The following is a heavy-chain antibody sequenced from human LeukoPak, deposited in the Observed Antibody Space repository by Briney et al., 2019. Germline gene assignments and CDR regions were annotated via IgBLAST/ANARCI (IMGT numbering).Heavy chain of an antibody. CDR1: GYTFTSYA. J-gene: IGHJ2*01. CDR3: ARVTIFGVVYWYFDL. CDR2: INAGNGNT. V-gene: IGHV1-3*01. Sequence: ALVKVSCKASGYTFTSYAMHWVRQAPGQRLEWMGWINAGNGNTNYAQKLQGRVTMTTDTSTSTAYMELRSLRSDDTAVYYCARVTIFGVVYWYFDLWGRGTLVTVSS. D-gene: IGHD3-3*01.